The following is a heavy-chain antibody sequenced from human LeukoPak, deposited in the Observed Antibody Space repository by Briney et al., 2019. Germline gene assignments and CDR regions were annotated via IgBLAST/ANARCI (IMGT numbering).Heavy chain of an antibody. CDR1: GTSISDYH. Sequence: PSEILSLTCTVSGTSISDYHWSWIRQPPGKGLEWIGYSHYSGSTNYNPSLKSRVTMSVDTSKNQFSLKLNSVTAADTAVYYCARLPGCSGGSCYRAFDMWGQGTMVTVSS. D-gene: IGHD2-15*01. J-gene: IGHJ3*02. CDR3: ARLPGCSGGSCYRAFDM. V-gene: IGHV4-59*08. CDR2: SHYSGST.